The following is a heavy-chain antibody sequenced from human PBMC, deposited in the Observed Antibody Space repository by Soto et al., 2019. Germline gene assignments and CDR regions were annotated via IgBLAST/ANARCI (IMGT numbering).Heavy chain of an antibody. CDR2: ISGSGGST. D-gene: IGHD6-13*01. Sequence: EVQVLEYGGGLVQPGGSLRLSCAASGFTFSTYAMSWVRQAPGKGLEWVSGISGSGGSTYYADSVKGRFTISRVNSKKTLFLQMSSLRAEDTAVYFCAKGGAAAGMGYFDLWGRGTLVTVSS. J-gene: IGHJ2*01. CDR1: GFTFSTYA. CDR3: AKGGAAAGMGYFDL. V-gene: IGHV3-23*01.